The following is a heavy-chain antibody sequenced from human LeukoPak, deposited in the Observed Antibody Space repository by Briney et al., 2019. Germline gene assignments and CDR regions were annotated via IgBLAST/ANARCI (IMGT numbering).Heavy chain of an antibody. Sequence: SETLSLTCTVSGGSISSYYWSWIRQPAGKGLEWIGRIYTSGSTNYNPSLKSRVTISVDTSKNQFSLKLSSVTAADTAVYYCFGSSSSSVDYWGQGTLVTVSS. CDR3: FGSSSSSVDY. V-gene: IGHV4-4*07. J-gene: IGHJ4*02. CDR1: GGSISSYY. D-gene: IGHD6-6*01. CDR2: IYTSGST.